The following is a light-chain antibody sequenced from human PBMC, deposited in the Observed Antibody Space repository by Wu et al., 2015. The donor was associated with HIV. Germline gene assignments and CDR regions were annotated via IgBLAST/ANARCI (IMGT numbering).Light chain of an antibody. CDR2: DAS. Sequence: DIVLTQSPATLSLSPGERATLSCRAGRSVGTLLVWYQQKPGQAPRLLMYDASNRATGIPVRFSGSGSGTDFTLTISSLEPEDFAIYYCQQRNNWPLTFGQGTRLEIK. J-gene: IGKJ5*01. V-gene: IGKV3-11*01. CDR3: QQRNNWPLT. CDR1: RSVGTL.